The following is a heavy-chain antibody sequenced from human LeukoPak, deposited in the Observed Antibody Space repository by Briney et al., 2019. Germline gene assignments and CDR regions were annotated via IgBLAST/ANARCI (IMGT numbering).Heavy chain of an antibody. CDR2: IYYSGST. Sequence: SETLSLTCTVSGGSISSSSYYWGWIRQPPGKGLEWIGSIYYSGSTYYNPSLKSRVTISVDTSKNQFSLKLSSVTAADTAVYYCARVAIYSNYPYYYYYMDVWGKGTTVTVSS. CDR1: GGSISSSSYY. CDR3: ARVAIYSNYPYYYYYMDV. V-gene: IGHV4-39*07. D-gene: IGHD4-11*01. J-gene: IGHJ6*03.